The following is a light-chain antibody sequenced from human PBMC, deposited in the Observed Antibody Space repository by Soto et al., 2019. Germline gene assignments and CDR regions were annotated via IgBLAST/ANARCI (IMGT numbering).Light chain of an antibody. Sequence: EIVLTQSPVTLSLPPAQRATLSCRAIQSVSSSYLAWYQQKPGQAPRLLIYDTSTRATGIPARFSGSGSGTEFTLTISSLQSEDFAVYYCQQYSNWPPITFGQGTRLEIK. CDR1: QSVSSSY. CDR3: QQYSNWPPIT. V-gene: IGKV3-15*01. CDR2: DTS. J-gene: IGKJ5*01.